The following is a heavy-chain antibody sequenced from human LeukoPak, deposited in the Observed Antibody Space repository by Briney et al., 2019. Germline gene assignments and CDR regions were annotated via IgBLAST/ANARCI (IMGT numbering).Heavy chain of an antibody. V-gene: IGHV1-8*02. J-gene: IGHJ4*02. CDR1: GYTFTGYY. D-gene: IGHD1-26*01. Sequence: GASVKVSCKASGYTFTGYYMHWVRQAPGQGLEWMGWMNPNSGNTGYAQKFQGRVTMTRNTSISTAYMELSSLRSEDTAVYYCARRLVYSGSRSLGYWGQGTLVTVSS. CDR3: ARRLVYSGSRSLGY. CDR2: MNPNSGNT.